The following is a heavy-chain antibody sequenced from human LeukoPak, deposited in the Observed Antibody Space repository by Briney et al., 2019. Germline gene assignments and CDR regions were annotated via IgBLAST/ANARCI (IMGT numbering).Heavy chain of an antibody. CDR3: ARGQTNIRSGSFDY. D-gene: IGHD1-26*01. V-gene: IGHV1-69*13. CDR1: GGTFIKYT. CDR2: ITPLFGTA. J-gene: IGHJ4*02. Sequence: SVKVSCKASGGTFIKYTISWVRQRPGQGLEWMGGITPLFGTANYAQRFQGRVTITADESASTAYMELSSLRSEDTAVYYCARGQTNIRSGSFDYWGQGTLVTVSS.